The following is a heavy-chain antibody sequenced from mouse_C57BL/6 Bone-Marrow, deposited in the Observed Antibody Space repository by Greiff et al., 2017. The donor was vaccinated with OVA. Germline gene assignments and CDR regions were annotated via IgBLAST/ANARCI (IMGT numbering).Heavy chain of an antibody. V-gene: IGHV3-8*01. Sequence: EVMLVESGPGLAKPSQTLSLTCSVTGYSITSDYWNWIRKFPGNKLEYMGYISYSGSTYYNPSLKSRISITRDTSKNQYYLQLNSVTTEDTATYYCARYYYGSPYAMDYWGQGTSVTVSS. D-gene: IGHD1-1*01. CDR1: GYSITSDY. CDR2: ISYSGST. J-gene: IGHJ4*01. CDR3: ARYYYGSPYAMDY.